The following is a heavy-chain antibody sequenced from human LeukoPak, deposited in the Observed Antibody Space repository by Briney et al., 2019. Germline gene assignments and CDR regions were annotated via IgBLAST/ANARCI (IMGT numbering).Heavy chain of an antibody. J-gene: IGHJ4*02. CDR3: ASWAGNTQSDSWSGPFDY. Sequence: GGSLRLSCVASGFTLSSYNMNWVRQAPGKGLEWVSYISDSGRTTFYADSVKGRFTISRDNAKNSLYLQMSSLRVEDTAVYYCASWAGNTQSDSWSGPFDYWGQGTLVTVSS. V-gene: IGHV3-48*04. CDR2: ISDSGRTT. D-gene: IGHD3-3*01. CDR1: GFTLSSYN.